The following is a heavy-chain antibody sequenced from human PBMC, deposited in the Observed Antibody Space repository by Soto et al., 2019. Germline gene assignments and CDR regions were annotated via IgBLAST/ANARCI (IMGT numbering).Heavy chain of an antibody. Sequence: EGQLVESGGGLVQPGGSLRLSCAASGITFISYWMHWVRQVPGKGLVWVAHINSDGSTTTYADSVKGRFTISRDNAKSTLHLQMNGLRAEDTAVYYCARGSVGANFDYWGQGTLVTVSS. J-gene: IGHJ4*02. CDR3: ARGSVGANFDY. V-gene: IGHV3-74*03. CDR2: INSDGSTT. CDR1: GITFISYW. D-gene: IGHD1-26*01.